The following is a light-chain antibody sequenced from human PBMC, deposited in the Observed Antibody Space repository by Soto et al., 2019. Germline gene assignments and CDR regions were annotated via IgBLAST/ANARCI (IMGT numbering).Light chain of an antibody. J-gene: IGLJ1*01. CDR1: SSDVGGYNY. Sequence: QSALTQPASVSGSPGQSITISCTGTSSDVGGYNYVSWYQQHPGKVPKLMIYDVSNRPSGVSNRFSGSKSGNTASLTISGLQAEDAADYYCSSYTSSSTLVFGAGTKLTVL. V-gene: IGLV2-14*01. CDR3: SSYTSSSTLV. CDR2: DVS.